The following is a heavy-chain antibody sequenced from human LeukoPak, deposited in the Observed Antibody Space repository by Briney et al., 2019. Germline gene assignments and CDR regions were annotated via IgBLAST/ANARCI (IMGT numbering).Heavy chain of an antibody. V-gene: IGHV4-59*08. J-gene: IGHJ4*02. CDR2: IYHSGST. CDR1: GVSVTSYC. CDR3: ARRGYYYDSSHYYYFDY. Sequence: SETLSLTCTVSGVSVTSYCWSWIRQPPGKGLEWIGSIYHSGSTNDNPSLKSRVTTSVDTSKNQSSLKLSSVTAADTAVYYCARRGYYYDSSHYYYFDYWGQGTLVTVSS. D-gene: IGHD3-22*01.